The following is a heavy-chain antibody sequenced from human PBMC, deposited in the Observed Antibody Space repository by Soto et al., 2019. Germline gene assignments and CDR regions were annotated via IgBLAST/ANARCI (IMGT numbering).Heavy chain of an antibody. CDR3: ARALGYSGYAGMDV. V-gene: IGHV1-18*01. CDR2: ISHDNGNT. Sequence: QGQLVQSGGEVKKPGASVKVSCKASGYTFTIYGINWVRKATGQGREWMGWISHDNGNTNYAQKLQGRVTMTTDTSTSTAYMELRSLRSDDTAVYYCARALGYSGYAGMDVWGQGTTVTVSS. CDR1: GYTFTIYG. J-gene: IGHJ6*02. D-gene: IGHD5-12*01.